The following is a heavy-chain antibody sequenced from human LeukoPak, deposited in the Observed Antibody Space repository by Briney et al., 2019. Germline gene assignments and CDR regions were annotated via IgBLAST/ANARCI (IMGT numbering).Heavy chain of an antibody. J-gene: IGHJ4*02. CDR2: ISAYNGNT. D-gene: IGHD2-2*01. Sequence: GASVKVSCKASGYTFTSYGISWVRQAPGQGLEWMGWISAYNGNTNYAQKLQGRVTMTTDTSTSTAYMELRSLRSDDTAVYYRARAGWGYCSSTSCYAANDYWGQGTLVTVSS. CDR3: ARAGWGYCSSTSCYAANDY. CDR1: GYTFTSYG. V-gene: IGHV1-18*01.